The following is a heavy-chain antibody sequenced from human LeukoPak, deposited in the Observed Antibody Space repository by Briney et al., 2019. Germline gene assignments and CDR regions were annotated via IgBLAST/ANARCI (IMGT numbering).Heavy chain of an antibody. J-gene: IGHJ4*02. CDR2: INWNGGST. V-gene: IGHV3-20*04. Sequence: GGSLRLSCAASGFTFDDYGMSWVRQAPGKGLEWVSGINWNGGSTGYADSVKGRFTISRDNAKNSLYLQMNSLRAEDTALYYCARDLKVYYYDSSGYYGYWGQGTLVTVSS. CDR1: GFTFDDYG. CDR3: ARDLKVYYYDSSGYYGY. D-gene: IGHD3-22*01.